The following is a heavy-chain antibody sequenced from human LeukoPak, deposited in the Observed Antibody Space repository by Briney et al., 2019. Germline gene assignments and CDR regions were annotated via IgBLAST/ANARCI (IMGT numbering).Heavy chain of an antibody. Sequence: SQTLSLTCTVSGGSISSGDYYWSWIRQPPGKGLEWIAYMYYSGSTYYNPSLKSRVTISVDTSKNQFSLKLSSVTAADTAVYYCASAGLITMVRGVRRFDYWGQGTLVTVSS. J-gene: IGHJ4*02. CDR2: MYYSGST. CDR1: GGSISSGDYY. V-gene: IGHV4-30-4*01. CDR3: ASAGLITMVRGVRRFDY. D-gene: IGHD3-10*01.